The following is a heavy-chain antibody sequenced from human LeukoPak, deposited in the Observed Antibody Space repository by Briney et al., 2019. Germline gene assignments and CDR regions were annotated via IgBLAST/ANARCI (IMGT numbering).Heavy chain of an antibody. D-gene: IGHD1-26*01. CDR3: ARDGVGATTVLDY. J-gene: IGHJ4*02. Sequence: GGSLRLSCAASEFSVGSNYMTWVRQAPGKGLEWVSLIYSGGSTYYADSVKGRFTISRDNSKNTLYLQMGSLRAEDMAVYYCARDGVGATTVLDYWGQGTLVTVSS. CDR2: IYSGGST. CDR1: EFSVGSNY. V-gene: IGHV3-66*01.